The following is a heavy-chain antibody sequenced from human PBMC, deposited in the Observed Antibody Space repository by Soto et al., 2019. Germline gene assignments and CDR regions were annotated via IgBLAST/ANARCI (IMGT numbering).Heavy chain of an antibody. Sequence: PGGSLRLSXAASGFTFSSYAMSWVRQAPGKGLEWVSAISGSGGSTYYADSVKGRFTISRDNSKNTLYLQMDSLRAEDTAVYYCAKDPRIAARPLRGNWFDPWGQGTLVTSPQ. J-gene: IGHJ5*02. CDR3: AKDPRIAARPLRGNWFDP. D-gene: IGHD6-6*01. CDR1: GFTFSSYA. V-gene: IGHV3-23*01. CDR2: ISGSGGST.